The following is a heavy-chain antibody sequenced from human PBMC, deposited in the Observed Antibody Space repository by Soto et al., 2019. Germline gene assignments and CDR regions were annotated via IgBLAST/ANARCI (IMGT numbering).Heavy chain of an antibody. CDR3: ARDYYKYYDSSGYYRSPAY. CDR2: ISYDGSDK. Sequence: GGSLRLSCAASGYTFSSYAMHWVRQAPGKGLEWVALISYDGSDKDYADSVKGRFTISRDNSRNTLFLQMNSLRAEDTAVYYCARDYYKYYDSSGYYRSPAYWGQGTLVTVSS. V-gene: IGHV3-30-3*01. D-gene: IGHD3-22*01. J-gene: IGHJ4*02. CDR1: GYTFSSYA.